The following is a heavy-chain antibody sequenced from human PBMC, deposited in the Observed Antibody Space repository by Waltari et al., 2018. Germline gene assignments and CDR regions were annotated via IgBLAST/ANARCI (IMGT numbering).Heavy chain of an antibody. Sequence: QVHLVQSAAAVRKPGSSMKISSKASGGSFDSCSIDWVQQAAGQGLEWLGGIIPIFGTPQYAQRFQGRLILTADASTTTAHLELSGLRSDETAIYYCARRKLGFAFDMWGQGTLVTVSS. J-gene: IGHJ3*02. V-gene: IGHV1-69*12. D-gene: IGHD6-13*01. CDR3: ARRKLGFAFDM. CDR1: GGSFDSCS. CDR2: IIPIFGTP.